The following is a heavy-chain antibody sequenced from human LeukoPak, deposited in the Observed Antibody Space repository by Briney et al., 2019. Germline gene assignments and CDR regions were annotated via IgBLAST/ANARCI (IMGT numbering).Heavy chain of an antibody. Sequence: GGSLRLSCAASGFTVNTNYMTWVRQAPGKGLEWVSITYAGGMTYYADSVKGRFTISRDNSKNVLYLQMNGLRAADTAVYYCARGTSRTSPLSGYYRGYFDYWGQGTLVTVSS. CDR3: ARGTSRTSPLSGYYRGYFDY. V-gene: IGHV3-66*02. CDR1: GFTVNTNY. J-gene: IGHJ4*02. CDR2: TYAGGMT. D-gene: IGHD3-3*01.